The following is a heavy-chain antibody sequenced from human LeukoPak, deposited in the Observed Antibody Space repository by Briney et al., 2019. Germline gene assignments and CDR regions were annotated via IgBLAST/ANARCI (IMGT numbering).Heavy chain of an antibody. D-gene: IGHD3-10*01. J-gene: IGHJ5*02. CDR3: ARGRGYGDNWFDP. Sequence: PSETLSLTCAVSGGSISSSNWWSWVRQPPGKGLEWIGEIYHSGSTNYNPSLKSRVTISVDKSKNQFSLKLSSVTAADTAVYYCARGRGYGDNWFDPWGQGTLVTVSS. V-gene: IGHV4-4*02. CDR2: IYHSGST. CDR1: GGSISSSNW.